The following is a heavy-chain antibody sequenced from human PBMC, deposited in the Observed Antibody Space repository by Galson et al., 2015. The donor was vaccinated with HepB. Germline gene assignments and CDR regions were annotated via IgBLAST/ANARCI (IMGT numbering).Heavy chain of an antibody. V-gene: IGHV1-46*01. CDR1: GYTFTTYY. D-gene: IGHD1-1*01. CDR3: ARAHWPYLDY. J-gene: IGHJ4*02. CDR2: INPTGDST. Sequence: SVKVSCKASGYTFTTYYMHWVRQAPGQGLEWMGIINPTGDSTTYAQKFQGRVTMTRDTSTNTVYMELSSLKAEDTAVYYCARAHWPYLDYWGQGTLVTVSS.